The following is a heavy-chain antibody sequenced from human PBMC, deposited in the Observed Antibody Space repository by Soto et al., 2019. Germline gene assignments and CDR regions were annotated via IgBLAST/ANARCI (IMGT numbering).Heavy chain of an antibody. J-gene: IGHJ6*02. D-gene: IGHD5-12*01. CDR3: ARASVDSGYEDYGMDV. CDR2: MNPNSGNT. V-gene: IGHV1-8*01. CDR1: GYTFTSYD. Sequence: RASVKVSCKASGYTFTSYDINWVRQATGQGLEWMGWMNPNSGNTGYAQKFQGRVTMTRNTSISTAYMELSSLRSEDTAVYYCARASVDSGYEDYGMDVWGQGTTVTVSS.